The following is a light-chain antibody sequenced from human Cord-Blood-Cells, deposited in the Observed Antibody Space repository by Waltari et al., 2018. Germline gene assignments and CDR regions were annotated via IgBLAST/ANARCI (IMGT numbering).Light chain of an antibody. CDR2: RNN. CDR3: AAWDDSLSGRV. V-gene: IGLV1-47*01. J-gene: IGLJ3*02. CDR1: SSNIGSNY. Sequence: QSVLTQPPSASGTPGQRVPISCSGSSSNIGSNYVYWYQQLPGTAPKLLIYRNNQRPSGVPDRFSGSKSGTSASRAISGLRSEDEADYYCAAWDDSLSGRVFGGGTKLTVL.